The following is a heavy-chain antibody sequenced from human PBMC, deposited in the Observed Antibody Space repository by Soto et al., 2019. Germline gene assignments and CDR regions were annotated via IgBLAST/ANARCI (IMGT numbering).Heavy chain of an antibody. D-gene: IGHD3-3*01. CDR3: AKEGRSYDFWSGYLSGLSDS. CDR1: GFTFSSYA. CDR2: ISVSGGIT. V-gene: IGHV3-23*01. J-gene: IGHJ4*02. Sequence: WGSRRLSCAASGFTFSSYAMSWVRQGPGRGLEWVSAISVSGGITYYADSVKGRFTISRDNSKNTLYLQMNSLRAEDTAVYYCAKEGRSYDFWSGYLSGLSDSLGKGTGVAIS.